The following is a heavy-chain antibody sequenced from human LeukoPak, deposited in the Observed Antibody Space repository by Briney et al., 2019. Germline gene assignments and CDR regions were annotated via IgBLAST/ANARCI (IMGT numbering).Heavy chain of an antibody. J-gene: IGHJ2*01. Sequence: GGSLRLSCAASGFTFSSYDMQWVRQATGKGVEWVSAIGTAGDTYYPGSVKGRFTISRENAKNSLYLQMNSLRAGDTAVYYCARGSGSYWYFDLWGRGTLVTVSS. CDR1: GFTFSSYD. CDR2: IGTAGDT. D-gene: IGHD1-26*01. CDR3: ARGSGSYWYFDL. V-gene: IGHV3-13*01.